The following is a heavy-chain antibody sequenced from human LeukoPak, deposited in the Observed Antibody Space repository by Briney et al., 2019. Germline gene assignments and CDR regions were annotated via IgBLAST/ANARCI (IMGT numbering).Heavy chain of an antibody. CDR1: GGSFSGYY. V-gene: IGHV4-38-2*01. Sequence: SSETLSLTCAVYGGSFSGYYWGWIRQPPGKGLEWIGSIYHSGSTYYNPSLKSRVTISVDTSKNQFSLKLSSVTAADTAVYYCARVPYYDFRSGYPMAPHAFDIWGQGTMVTVSS. CDR3: ARVPYYDFRSGYPMAPHAFDI. CDR2: IYHSGST. J-gene: IGHJ3*02. D-gene: IGHD3-3*01.